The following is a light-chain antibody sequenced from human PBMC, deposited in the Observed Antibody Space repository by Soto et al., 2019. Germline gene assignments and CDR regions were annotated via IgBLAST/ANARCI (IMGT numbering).Light chain of an antibody. CDR2: DVS. Sequence: DIQMTQSPSTLSASVGDRVTITCRASQSISSSLAWYQQKPGKAPDLLISDVSSLERGVASRFSGSGSGTEFTLTISSMQPDDFATYYCQQYNGYSRTFGQGTKVDIK. J-gene: IGKJ1*01. CDR3: QQYNGYSRT. V-gene: IGKV1-5*01. CDR1: QSISSS.